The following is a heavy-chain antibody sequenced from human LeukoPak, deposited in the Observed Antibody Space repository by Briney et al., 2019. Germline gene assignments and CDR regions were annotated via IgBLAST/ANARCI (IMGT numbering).Heavy chain of an antibody. D-gene: IGHD3-9*01. CDR1: GGSISSSSYY. CDR2: IYYSGST. J-gene: IGHJ4*02. Sequence: SETLSLTCTVSGGSISSSSYYWGWIRQPPGKGLEWIGSIYYSGSTYYNPSLKSRVTISVDTSKNQFSLKLSSVTAADTAVYYCARTHYDILTGYYISDYWGQGTLVTVSS. CDR3: ARTHYDILTGYYISDY. V-gene: IGHV4-39*01.